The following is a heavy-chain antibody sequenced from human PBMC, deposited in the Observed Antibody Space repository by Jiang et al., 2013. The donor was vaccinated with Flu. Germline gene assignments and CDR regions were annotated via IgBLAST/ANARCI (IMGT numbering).Heavy chain of an antibody. CDR3: ASQDTDDYGDYEGFFQH. V-gene: IGHV4-61*01. Sequence: KPSETLSLTCTVSGGSVSSGTYYWSWIRQPPGKGLEWIGYIYYSGSTNYNPSLKSRVTISVDTSKNQFSLKLSSVTAADTAVYYCASQDTDDYGDYEGFFQHWGQGTLVTVSS. D-gene: IGHD4-17*01. CDR2: IYYSGST. J-gene: IGHJ1*01. CDR1: GGSVSSGTYY.